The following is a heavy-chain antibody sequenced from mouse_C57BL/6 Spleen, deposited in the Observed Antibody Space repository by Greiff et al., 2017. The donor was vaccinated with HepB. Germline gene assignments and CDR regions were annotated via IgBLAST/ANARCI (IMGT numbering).Heavy chain of an antibody. CDR1: GYTFTSYW. Sequence: QVQLKQPGTELVKPGASVKLSCKASGYTFTSYWMHWVKQRPGQGLEWIGNINPSNGGTNYNEKFKSKATLTVDKSSSTAYMQLSSLTSEDSAVYYCARSVIYYGNYVFAYWGQGTLVTVSA. J-gene: IGHJ3*01. D-gene: IGHD2-1*01. CDR3: ARSVIYYGNYVFAY. CDR2: INPSNGGT. V-gene: IGHV1-53*01.